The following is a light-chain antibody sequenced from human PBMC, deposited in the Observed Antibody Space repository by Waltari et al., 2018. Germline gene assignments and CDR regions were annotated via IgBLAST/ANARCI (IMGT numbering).Light chain of an antibody. CDR1: QSVWHNPNNMNY. CDR2: WAS. V-gene: IGKV4-1*01. J-gene: IGKJ1*01. Sequence: DIVMTQSPDSLAVSLGERATINCKSSQSVWHNPNNMNYLTWYQQKPGQPPKLLISWASIREPGVPDRFSGSGSGTDFTLTISSLQAEDVAVYYCQQYYKTPQTFGQGTKVEIK. CDR3: QQYYKTPQT.